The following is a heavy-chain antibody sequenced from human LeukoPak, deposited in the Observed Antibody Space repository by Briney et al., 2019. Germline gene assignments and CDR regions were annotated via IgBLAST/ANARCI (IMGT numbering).Heavy chain of an antibody. V-gene: IGHV3-23*01. Sequence: GGALSLSCAAWVFSFNIYDLTWVRQAPAKGAEGVSTVTETSAGTYYADSVRERPIISRDNSKNTLFLQMNSVRAEDAAVYYGARGAKESRHLIWFERWGHGTLVTVSS. CDR2: VTETSAGT. J-gene: IGHJ5*02. CDR1: VFSFNIYD. D-gene: IGHD4/OR15-4a*01. CDR3: ARGAKESRHLIWFER.